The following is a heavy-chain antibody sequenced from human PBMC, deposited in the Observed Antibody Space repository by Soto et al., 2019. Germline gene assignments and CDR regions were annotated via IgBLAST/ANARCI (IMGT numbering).Heavy chain of an antibody. J-gene: IGHJ4*02. Sequence: EVQLVASGGGVGQPGGSLRLSCAASGFTFSNHWIHWVRQVPGEGLVWVSRVNSDGSETYFADSVKGRFTSSRDNANKMVHLHMNSLRADDTAVYYCARAACMVRSRYYFDAWGQGTLVTVSS. CDR1: GFTFSNHW. V-gene: IGHV3-74*01. CDR3: ARAACMVRSRYYFDA. CDR2: VNSDGSET. D-gene: IGHD3-10*01.